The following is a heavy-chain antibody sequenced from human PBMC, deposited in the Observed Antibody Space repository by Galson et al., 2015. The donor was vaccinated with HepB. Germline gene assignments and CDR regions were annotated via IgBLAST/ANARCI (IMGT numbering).Heavy chain of an antibody. D-gene: IGHD5-12*01. CDR2: IWFDGSNK. V-gene: IGHV3-33*01. CDR1: GFTFSKYG. CDR3: ARGAITSSWVQLIDY. J-gene: IGHJ4*02. Sequence: SLRLSCAASGFTFSKYGMHWVRQAPGKGLEWVAVIWFDGSNKFYADAVKGRFTISRDDSKNTLYLQMNSLRGDDTAVYYCARGAITSSWVQLIDYWGQGTLVTVSS.